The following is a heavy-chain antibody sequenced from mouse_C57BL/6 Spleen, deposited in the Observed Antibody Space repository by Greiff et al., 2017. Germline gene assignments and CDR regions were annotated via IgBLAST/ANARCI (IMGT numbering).Heavy chain of an antibody. CDR1: GFPFSNYA. J-gene: IGHJ4*01. CDR3: ARDGDGGYAMDY. CDR2: ISDGGSYP. V-gene: IGHV5-4*01. Sequence: VQVVESGGGLVKPGGSLKLSCAASGFPFSNYAMSWVRQTPEKRLEWVATISDGGSYPSYPHNVQGRFTISRDNAKNNLYLQKSHLKSEDTAMYYCARDGDGGYAMDYWGQGTSVTVSS.